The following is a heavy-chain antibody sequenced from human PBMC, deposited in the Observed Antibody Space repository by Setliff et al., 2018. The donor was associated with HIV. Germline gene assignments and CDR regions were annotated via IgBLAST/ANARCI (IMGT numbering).Heavy chain of an antibody. CDR3: ARDSDYYDSSGRHIRLFDY. CDR2: IAYSGST. J-gene: IGHJ4*02. D-gene: IGHD3-22*01. V-gene: IGHV4-59*01. CDR1: GGSIRNYY. Sequence: SETLSLTCSVSGGSIRNYYWGWIRQSSGKGLEWIGSIAYSGSTSYSPSLKSRVTISVDTSKNQFSLELSSVTATDTAVYYCARDSDYYDSSGRHIRLFDYWGQGTLVTVSS.